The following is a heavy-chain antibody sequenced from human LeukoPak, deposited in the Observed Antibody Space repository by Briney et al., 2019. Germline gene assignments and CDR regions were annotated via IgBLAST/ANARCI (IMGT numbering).Heavy chain of an antibody. CDR3: ATSSGYGFLFEY. J-gene: IGHJ4*02. CDR2: FDPEDGET. Sequence: ASVKVSCKVSGYTLTDLSMYWVRQAPGKGLEWMGGFDPEDGETIYAQNFQGRVTMTEDTSTDAAYMEVRSLRSEDTAVYYSATSSGYGFLFEYWGQGTLVTVSS. V-gene: IGHV1-24*01. D-gene: IGHD3-22*01. CDR1: GYTLTDLS.